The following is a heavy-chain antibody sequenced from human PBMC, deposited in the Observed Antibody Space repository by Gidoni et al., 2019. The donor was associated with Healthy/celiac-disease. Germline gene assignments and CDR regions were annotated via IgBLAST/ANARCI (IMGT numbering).Heavy chain of an antibody. Sequence: QVQLVESGGGVVQPGRSLRLSCAASGFTFSSYAMHWVRQAPGKGLEWVAVISYDGSNKYYADSVKGRFTISRDNSKNTLYLQMNSLRAEDTAVYYCARDADWGPLMETRGDYFDYWGQGTLVTVSS. CDR3: ARDADWGPLMETRGDYFDY. V-gene: IGHV3-30*04. CDR2: ISYDGSNK. D-gene: IGHD3-16*01. CDR1: GFTFSSYA. J-gene: IGHJ4*02.